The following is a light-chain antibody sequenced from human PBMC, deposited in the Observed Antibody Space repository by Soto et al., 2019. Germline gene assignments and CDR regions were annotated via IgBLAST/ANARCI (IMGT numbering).Light chain of an antibody. Sequence: QSVLTQSPSASDSLGASVKLTCTLSSGHSSYAIAWHQQQPEKGPRYLMKLNSDGSHSKGDGIPDRFSGSSSGAERYLTISSLQSEDEADYYCQTWGTGIRVFGGGTQLTVL. V-gene: IGLV4-69*01. CDR3: QTWGTGIRV. J-gene: IGLJ2*01. CDR1: SGHSSYA. CDR2: LNSDGSH.